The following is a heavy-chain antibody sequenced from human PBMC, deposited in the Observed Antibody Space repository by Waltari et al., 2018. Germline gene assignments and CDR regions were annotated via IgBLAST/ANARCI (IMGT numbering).Heavy chain of an antibody. CDR2: ISSGASTI. V-gene: IGHV3-48*03. CDR1: GFTFINYE. D-gene: IGHD1-26*01. Sequence: EVQLVESGGGLVQPGGSLRLFWSASGFTFINYEMNWVRQAPGKVLEWVSYISSGASTIYYADSVKGRFTISRDNAKNSVYLQMNSLRAEDTAIYYCARGEGGANEYWGQGTLVTVSS. CDR3: ARGEGGANEY. J-gene: IGHJ4*02.